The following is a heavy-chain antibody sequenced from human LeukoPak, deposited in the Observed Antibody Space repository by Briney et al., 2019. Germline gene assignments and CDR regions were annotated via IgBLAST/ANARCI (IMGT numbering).Heavy chain of an antibody. CDR2: INHSGST. J-gene: IGHJ4*02. Sequence: KPSETLSLTCAVYGGSFSGYYWSWIRQPPGKGLEWIGEINHSGSTNYNPSPKSRVTISVDTSKNQFSLKLSSVTAADTAVYYCARYTNYDSSGYLTYYFDYWGQGTLVTVSS. CDR1: GGSFSGYY. CDR3: ARYTNYDSSGYLTYYFDY. V-gene: IGHV4-34*01. D-gene: IGHD3-22*01.